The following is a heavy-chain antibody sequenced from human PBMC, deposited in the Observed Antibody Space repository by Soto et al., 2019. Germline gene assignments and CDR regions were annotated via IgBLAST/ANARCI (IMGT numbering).Heavy chain of an antibody. J-gene: IGHJ4*02. CDR2: ISSSSSTI. Sequence: PGGSLRLSCAASGFTFSSYSMNWVRQAPGRGLEWVSYISSSSSTIHYADSVKGRFTISRDNAKNSLYLQMNSLRAEDTAVYYCARDDLDHSSVNYWGQGTLVTVSS. CDR3: ARDDLDHSSVNY. V-gene: IGHV3-48*01. D-gene: IGHD6-19*01. CDR1: GFTFSSYS.